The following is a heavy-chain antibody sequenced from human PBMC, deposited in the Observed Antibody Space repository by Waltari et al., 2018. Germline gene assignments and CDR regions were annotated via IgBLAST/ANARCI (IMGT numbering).Heavy chain of an antibody. CDR1: GFTFRDYG. CDR2: ISYEGSNQ. Sequence: QVHLAESGGGVVQPGRSLRLSCVTSGFTFRDYGMHWVRQPPGKGLEWVAMISYEGSNQYYADSVKGRFTISRDNFKHTLYLQISSLTTNDTGVYYCAKGGLASTYYYSPMDVWGHGTSVTVSS. J-gene: IGHJ6*02. V-gene: IGHV3-30*18. CDR3: AKGGLASTYYYSPMDV. D-gene: IGHD3-22*01.